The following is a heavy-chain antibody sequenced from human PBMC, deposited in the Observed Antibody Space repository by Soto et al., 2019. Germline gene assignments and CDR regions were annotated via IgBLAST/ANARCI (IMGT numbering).Heavy chain of an antibody. V-gene: IGHV1-69*01. J-gene: IGHJ6*02. D-gene: IGHD1-26*01. Sequence: QVQLVQSGAEVKKPGSSVKVSCKASGGTFNTYTISWVRQVPGQGLEWMGGIMPLYAKPTYAQPFLGRLTIAADDHPSTFYMELSSLRSEDTALYYCASLNNWSSGDGRIDVWGRGTAVSVSS. CDR3: ASLNNWSSGDGRIDV. CDR1: GGTFNTYT. CDR2: IMPLYAKP.